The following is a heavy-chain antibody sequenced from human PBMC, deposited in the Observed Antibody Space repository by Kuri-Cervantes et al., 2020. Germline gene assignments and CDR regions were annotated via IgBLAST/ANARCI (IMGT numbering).Heavy chain of an antibody. CDR2: IYYSGST. CDR1: GGSVSSGSYY. D-gene: IGHD2-15*01. V-gene: IGHV4-61*01. J-gene: IGHJ1*01. Sequence: GSLRLSCTVSGGSVSSGSYYWSWIRQPPGKGLEWIGYIYYSGSTNYNPSLKSRVTISVDTSKNQFSLKLSSVTAADTAVYYCARYCSGGSCYSGYFQHWGQGTLVTVSS. CDR3: ARYCSGGSCYSGYFQH.